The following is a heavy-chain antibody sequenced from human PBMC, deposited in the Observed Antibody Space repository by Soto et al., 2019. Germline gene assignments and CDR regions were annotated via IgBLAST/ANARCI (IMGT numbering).Heavy chain of an antibody. D-gene: IGHD1-26*01. CDR3: ARREIKGPIDY. CDR2: IYHSGST. V-gene: IGHV4-30-2*01. J-gene: IGHJ4*02. CDR1: GGSTSSGGYS. Sequence: PSETLSLTCAVSGGSTSSGGYSWSWIRQPPGKGLEWIGYIYHSGSTYYNPSLKSRVTISVDRSKNQFSLKLSSVTAVDTAVYYCARREIKGPIDYWGQGTLVTVS.